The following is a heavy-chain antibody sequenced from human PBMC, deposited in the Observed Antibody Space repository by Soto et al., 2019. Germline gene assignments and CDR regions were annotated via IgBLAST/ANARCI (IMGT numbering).Heavy chain of an antibody. Sequence: QVQLVQSGAEVKKPGASVKVSCKASGYTFTSYDINWVRQATGQGLEWMGWMNPNSGNTGYAQKFQGRVTMTRNTSISTAYMELSSLRSEDTAVYYCARSQVNWLSYYYYYIDVWGKGTTVTVSS. CDR3: ARSQVNWLSYYYYYIDV. CDR1: GYTFTSYD. J-gene: IGHJ6*03. CDR2: MNPNSGNT. D-gene: IGHD3-9*01. V-gene: IGHV1-8*01.